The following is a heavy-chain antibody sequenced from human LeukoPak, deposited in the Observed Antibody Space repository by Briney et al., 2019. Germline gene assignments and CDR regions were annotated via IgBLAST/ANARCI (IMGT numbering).Heavy chain of an antibody. V-gene: IGHV3-23*01. Sequence: GGSLGLSCAASGFTFTSYAMNWVRQAPGKGLEWVSAISGSGGSTYYADSVKGRFTVSRDNSENTLFLQMNSLRAEDTAIYYCAKDTDVVVPEYFQYRGQGTLVTVSS. D-gene: IGHD2-15*01. CDR3: AKDTDVVVPEYFQY. J-gene: IGHJ1*01. CDR1: GFTFTSYA. CDR2: ISGSGGST.